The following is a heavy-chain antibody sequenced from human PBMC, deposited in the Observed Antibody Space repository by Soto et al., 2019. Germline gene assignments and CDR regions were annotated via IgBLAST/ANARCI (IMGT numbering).Heavy chain of an antibody. CDR1: GFTFSSYS. Sequence: GGSLRLSCAASGFTFSSYSMNWVRQAPGKGLEWVSSISSSSSYIYYADSVKGRFTISRDNSKNTLYLQMNSLRAEDTAVYYCAKDPYYYGSGSYLGSGYMDVWGKGTTVTVSS. CDR2: ISSSSSYI. J-gene: IGHJ6*03. V-gene: IGHV3-21*04. CDR3: AKDPYYYGSGSYLGSGYMDV. D-gene: IGHD3-10*01.